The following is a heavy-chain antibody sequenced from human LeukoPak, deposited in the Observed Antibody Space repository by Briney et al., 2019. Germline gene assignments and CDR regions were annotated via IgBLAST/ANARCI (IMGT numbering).Heavy chain of an antibody. CDR3: AKEVSDSSGWNLDY. CDR2: INPSGGNT. Sequence: PGGSLRLSCAGSGFTFSSNPLSWGREAPGKGLEWVSAINPSGGNTYYADSVRGRFTISRDNSKNTLYLQMNSLRAEDTAVYYCAKEVSDSSGWNLDYWGQGTLVTVSS. V-gene: IGHV3-23*01. CDR1: GFTFSSNP. D-gene: IGHD6-19*01. J-gene: IGHJ4*02.